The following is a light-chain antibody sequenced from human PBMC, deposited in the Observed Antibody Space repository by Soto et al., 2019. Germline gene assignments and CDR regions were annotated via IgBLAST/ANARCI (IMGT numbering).Light chain of an antibody. Sequence: QSALTQPRSVSGSPGQSVTISCTGTSSDVGGYSYVSWYQQHPGKAPKLMIYDVTTRPSGIPDRFSGSKSGNTASLTISGLQAEDQAHYYFFSYAGSYTFVFGTGTKLTVL. CDR2: DVT. CDR1: SSDVGGYSY. J-gene: IGLJ1*01. CDR3: FSYAGSYTFV. V-gene: IGLV2-11*01.